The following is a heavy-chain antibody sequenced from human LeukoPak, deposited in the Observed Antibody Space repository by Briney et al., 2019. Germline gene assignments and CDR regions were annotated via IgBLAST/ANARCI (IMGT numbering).Heavy chain of an antibody. J-gene: IGHJ4*02. D-gene: IGHD6-13*01. CDR3: AKGLYSSSWYYFDY. Sequence: GGSLRLSCAASGFTFSSYAMSWVRQAPGKGLEWVSAISGSGGSTYYADSVKGRFIISRDNSKNTLYLQMNSLRAENTAVYYCAKGLYSSSWYYFDYWGQGTLVTVSS. V-gene: IGHV3-23*01. CDR2: ISGSGGST. CDR1: GFTFSSYA.